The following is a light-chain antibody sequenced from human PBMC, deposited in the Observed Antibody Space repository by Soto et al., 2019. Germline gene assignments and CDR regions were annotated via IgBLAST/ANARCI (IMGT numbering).Light chain of an antibody. CDR2: GVS. Sequence: QCPLTRPASVSGSPGQSIPISCTGTISDVGAYNYVSWYQQHPGKAPKLLIYGVSNRPSGVSNRFSGSKSGNTASLTISGLQAEDEADYYCRSYTSTSTLVFGTGTKVTVL. CDR1: ISDVGAYNY. CDR3: RSYTSTSTLV. V-gene: IGLV2-14*01. J-gene: IGLJ1*01.